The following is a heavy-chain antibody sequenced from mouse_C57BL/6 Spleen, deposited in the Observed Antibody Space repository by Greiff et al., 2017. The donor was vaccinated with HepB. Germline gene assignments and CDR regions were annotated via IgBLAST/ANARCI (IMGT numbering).Heavy chain of an antibody. CDR1: GFTFSSYG. Sequence: DVMLVESGGDLVKPGGSLKLSCAASGFTFSSYGMSWVRQTPDKRLEWVATISSGGSYTYYPDSVKGRFTISRDNAKNTLYLQMSSLKSEDTAMYYCARHGYYGSSYEDYAMDYWGQGTSVTVSS. CDR2: ISSGGSYT. D-gene: IGHD1-1*01. J-gene: IGHJ4*01. CDR3: ARHGYYGSSYEDYAMDY. V-gene: IGHV5-6*02.